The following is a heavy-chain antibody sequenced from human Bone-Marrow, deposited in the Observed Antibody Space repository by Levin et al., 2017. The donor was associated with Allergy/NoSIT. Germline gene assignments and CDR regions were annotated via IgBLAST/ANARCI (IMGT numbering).Heavy chain of an antibody. CDR2: IGYDGSNK. Sequence: GGSLRLSCAASGFTFKTFGMHWVRQAPGKGLEWVAVIGYDGSNKNYVDSEKGGFIISRDNSMNTLYLEMSSLRAEDTAVYYCARMHCTTTSCYMRGLDSWGQGTLVTVSS. V-gene: IGHV3-33*01. J-gene: IGHJ4*02. D-gene: IGHD2-2*01. CDR1: GFTFKTFG. CDR3: ARMHCTTTSCYMRGLDS.